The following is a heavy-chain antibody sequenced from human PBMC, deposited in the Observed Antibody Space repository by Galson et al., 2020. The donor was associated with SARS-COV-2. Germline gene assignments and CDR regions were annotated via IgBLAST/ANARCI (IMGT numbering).Heavy chain of an antibody. CDR3: ARGDYDSFQH. J-gene: IGHJ1*01. CDR1: GGSISSSNW. CDR2: ISHSGST. D-gene: IGHD3-22*01. V-gene: IGHV4-4*02. Sequence: ASETLYLTCAVSGGSISSSNWWSWVRQPPGKGQEWIGEISHSGSTNYTPSLKSRVTISVDKSKNQFSLKLSSVTAADTAVYYCARGDYDSFQHWGQGTLVTVSS.